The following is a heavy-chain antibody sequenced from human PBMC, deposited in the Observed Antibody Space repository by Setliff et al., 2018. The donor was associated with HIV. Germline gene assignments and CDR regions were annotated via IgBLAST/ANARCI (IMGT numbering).Heavy chain of an antibody. J-gene: IGHJ4*02. CDR2: IYYSGST. V-gene: IGHV4-39*01. CDR3: ARRDGYSYGFYFDY. Sequence: PSETLSLTCTVSGGSISSSTYYWGWIRQPPGKGLKWIGTIYYSGSTYYNPSLKSRLTISVDTSKNQFSLKLSSVTAADTAVYYCARRDGYSYGFYFDYWGQGTLVTVSS. CDR1: GGSISSSTYY. D-gene: IGHD5-18*01.